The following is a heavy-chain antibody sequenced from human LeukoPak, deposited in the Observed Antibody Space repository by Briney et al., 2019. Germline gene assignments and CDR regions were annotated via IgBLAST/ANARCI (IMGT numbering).Heavy chain of an antibody. V-gene: IGHV3-53*01. CDR3: AREYAADY. CDR2: IYSGGST. J-gene: IGHJ4*02. CDR1: GFTVSSNY. Sequence: GGSLRLSCAASGFTVSSNYMSWVRQAPGKGLEWVSVIYSGGSTYYADSVKGRFTISRDNAKNSLYLQMNSLRAEDTAVYYCAREYAADYWGQGTLVTVSS.